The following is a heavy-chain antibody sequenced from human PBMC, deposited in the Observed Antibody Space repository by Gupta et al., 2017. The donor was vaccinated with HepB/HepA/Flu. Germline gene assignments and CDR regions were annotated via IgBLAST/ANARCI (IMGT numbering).Heavy chain of an antibody. J-gene: IGHJ4*02. CDR2: IRGSGGST. CDR3: AKDLLFSIAVSGTGSDH. V-gene: IGHV3-23*01. D-gene: IGHD6-19*01. Sequence: GKGLEWVSGIRGSGGSTYYADSVKGRFTISRDNSKNTLYLQMNSLRAEDTAVYYCAKDLLFSIAVSGTGSDHWGQGSLVTVSS.